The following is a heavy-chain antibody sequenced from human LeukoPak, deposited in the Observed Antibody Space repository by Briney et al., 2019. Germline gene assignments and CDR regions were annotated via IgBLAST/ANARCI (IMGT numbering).Heavy chain of an antibody. CDR2: IRIDGSNR. D-gene: IGHD3-3*01. V-gene: IGHV3-30*02. J-gene: IGHJ4*02. Sequence: PGGSLRLSCAASGFTFSSYGMDWVRQAPGKGLEWVSFIRIDGSNRYYADSVKGRFTISRDNSQTTLHLQMNSLRAEDTAVYYCAKDHVAIFGVVSFDFWGQGTLLTVSS. CDR1: GFTFSSYG. CDR3: AKDHVAIFGVVSFDF.